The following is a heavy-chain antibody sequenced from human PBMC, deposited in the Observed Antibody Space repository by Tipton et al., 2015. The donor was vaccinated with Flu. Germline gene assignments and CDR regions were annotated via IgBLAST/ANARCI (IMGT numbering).Heavy chain of an antibody. Sequence: TLSLTCTVSGGSVSSGSYYWSWIRQPPGKGLEWIGYIYYSGSTNYNPSLKSRVTISVDTSKNQFSLKLSSVTAADTAVYYCARDRPARVSSGWYRAFDIWGQGTMATVSS. J-gene: IGHJ3*02. D-gene: IGHD6-19*01. CDR3: ARDRPARVSSGWYRAFDI. CDR2: IYYSGST. V-gene: IGHV4-61*01. CDR1: GGSVSSGSYY.